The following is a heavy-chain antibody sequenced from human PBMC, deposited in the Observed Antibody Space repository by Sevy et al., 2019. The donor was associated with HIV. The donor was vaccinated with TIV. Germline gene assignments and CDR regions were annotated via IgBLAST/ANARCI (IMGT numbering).Heavy chain of an antibody. CDR3: AREAYYYDSREENWFDP. Sequence: GSLRLSCVGSGFTFSTYTMHWVRQAPGKGLEWLSSISRDRRTIYYADSLKGRFTIPRDNAKNSLYLQMNSLRDEDTAVYYCAREAYYYDSREENWFDPWGQGTLVTVSS. CDR2: ISRDRRTI. D-gene: IGHD3-22*01. CDR1: GFTFSTYT. J-gene: IGHJ5*02. V-gene: IGHV3-48*02.